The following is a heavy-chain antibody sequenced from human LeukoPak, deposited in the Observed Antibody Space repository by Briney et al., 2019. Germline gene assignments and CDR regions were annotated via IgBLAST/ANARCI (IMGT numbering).Heavy chain of an antibody. CDR3: ASGDGFDD. D-gene: IGHD5-24*01. CDR2: INQDGSEK. V-gene: IGHV3-7*03. Sequence: GGSLRLSCAASGFIFSSHWMSWVRQAPGKGLEWAANINQDGSEKHHVDSVKGRFTISRDNAQNSVFLQMNSLRVEDTAVYYCASGDGFDDWGQGTLVTVSS. J-gene: IGHJ4*02. CDR1: GFIFSSHW.